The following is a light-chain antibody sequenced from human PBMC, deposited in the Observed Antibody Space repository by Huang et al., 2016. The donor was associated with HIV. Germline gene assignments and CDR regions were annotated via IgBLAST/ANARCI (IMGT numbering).Light chain of an antibody. Sequence: EIVMTQSPATLSVSPGERATLSCRASQSVSSNLAWYQQKPGQAPRRLIYGASTRATDIPVRFSGSGSGTEFTLTISSLQSEDFAVYYCQQYNNWPPWTFGQGTKVEIK. CDR2: GAS. J-gene: IGKJ1*01. V-gene: IGKV3-15*01. CDR1: QSVSSN. CDR3: QQYNNWPPWT.